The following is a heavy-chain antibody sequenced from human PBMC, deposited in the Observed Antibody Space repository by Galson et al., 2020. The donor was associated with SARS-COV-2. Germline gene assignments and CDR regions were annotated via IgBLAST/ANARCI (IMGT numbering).Heavy chain of an antibody. D-gene: IGHD2-2*03. J-gene: IGHJ3*02. Sequence: SETLSLTCTVSGGSISIFSWSWIRQPPGKGLEWIAYMYYSGKTDYNPSLKSRVTISVDTSKNQFSLKLSSVTAADTAVYYCARVDSFDAFDIWGQGTMVTVSS. CDR3: ARVDSFDAFDI. CDR1: GGSISIFS. CDR2: MYYSGKT. V-gene: IGHV4-59*01.